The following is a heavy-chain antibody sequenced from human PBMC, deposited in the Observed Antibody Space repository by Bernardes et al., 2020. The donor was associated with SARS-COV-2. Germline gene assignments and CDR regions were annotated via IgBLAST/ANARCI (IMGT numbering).Heavy chain of an antibody. Sequence: VGSLRLSCAASGFTFSSYGMHWVRQAPGKGLAWVAVIWYDGSNKYYADSVKGRFTISRDNAKNSLYLQMNNLRVDDTAVYYCARKDGVSSGWFPVADWGQGTLVIVSS. CDR1: GFTFSSYG. CDR2: IWYDGSNK. CDR3: ARKDGVSSGWFPVAD. D-gene: IGHD6-19*01. V-gene: IGHV3-33*01. J-gene: IGHJ4*02.